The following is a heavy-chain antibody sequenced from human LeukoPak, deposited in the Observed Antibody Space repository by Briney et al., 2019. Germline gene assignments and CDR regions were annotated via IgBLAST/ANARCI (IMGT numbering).Heavy chain of an antibody. J-gene: IGHJ4*02. Sequence: GASVTVSCTASGYTFTSYYMHWVRQAPGQGLEWMGIINPSGGSTSYAQKFQGRVTMTRDTSTSTVYMELSSLRSEDTAVYYCASLRGYCSGGSCERLRWPNHHPPYYDYWGQGTLVTVSS. CDR2: INPSGGST. D-gene: IGHD2-15*01. CDR3: ASLRGYCSGGSCERLRWPNHHPPYYDY. CDR1: GYTFTSYY. V-gene: IGHV1-46*01.